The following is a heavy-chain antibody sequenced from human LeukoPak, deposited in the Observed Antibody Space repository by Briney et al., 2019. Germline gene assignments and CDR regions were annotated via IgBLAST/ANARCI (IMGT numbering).Heavy chain of an antibody. J-gene: IGHJ6*02. Sequence: GASVKVSCKVSGYTLTELSMHWVRQAPGKGLEWMGGFDPEDGETIHAQKFQGRVTMTEDTSTDTAYMELSSLRSEDTAVYYCATERYSSGWYQPYYGMDVWGQGTTVTVSS. V-gene: IGHV1-24*01. CDR2: FDPEDGET. D-gene: IGHD6-19*01. CDR3: ATERYSSGWYQPYYGMDV. CDR1: GYTLTELS.